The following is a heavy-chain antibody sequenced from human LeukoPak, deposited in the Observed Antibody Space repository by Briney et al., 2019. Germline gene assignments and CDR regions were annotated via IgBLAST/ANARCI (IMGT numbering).Heavy chain of an antibody. Sequence: SETLSLTCTVSGGSISSGGYYWSWIRQHPGKGLEWIGYIYYSGSTYYNPSLKSRVTISVDTSKNQFSLKLSSVTAADTAVYYCAIPSTTPGGYDAFDIWGQGTMVTVSS. CDR3: AIPSTTPGGYDAFDI. CDR2: IYYSGST. V-gene: IGHV4-31*03. D-gene: IGHD4-17*01. CDR1: GGSISSGGYY. J-gene: IGHJ3*02.